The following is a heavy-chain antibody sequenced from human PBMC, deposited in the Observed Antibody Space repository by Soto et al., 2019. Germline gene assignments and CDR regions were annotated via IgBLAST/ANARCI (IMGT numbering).Heavy chain of an antibody. CDR2: FDPEDGET. Sequence: QVQLVQSGAEVKKPGASVRVSCKVSGYSLSDLSMHWVRQALGKGLEWMGGFDPEDGETKYAQKFQGRVTMTEDTSIDTIYMELSSLRSEDTALYFCEAVTYYGTSGYFYWGQGTLVTVSS. V-gene: IGHV1-24*01. CDR1: GYSLSDLS. J-gene: IGHJ1*01. D-gene: IGHD3-22*01. CDR3: EAVTYYGTSGYFY.